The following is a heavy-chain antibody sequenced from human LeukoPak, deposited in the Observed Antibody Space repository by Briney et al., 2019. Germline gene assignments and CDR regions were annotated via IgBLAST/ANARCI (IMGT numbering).Heavy chain of an antibody. Sequence: GRSLRLSCAASGFTFDDYAMHWVRQAPGKGLEWVSGISWNSGSIGYADSVKGRFTISRDNAKNSLYLQMNSLRAEDMALYYCAKDIRIAAAGTIWGYFDYWGQGTLVTVSS. CDR1: GFTFDDYA. D-gene: IGHD6-13*01. CDR3: AKDIRIAAAGTIWGYFDY. CDR2: ISWNSGSI. J-gene: IGHJ4*02. V-gene: IGHV3-9*03.